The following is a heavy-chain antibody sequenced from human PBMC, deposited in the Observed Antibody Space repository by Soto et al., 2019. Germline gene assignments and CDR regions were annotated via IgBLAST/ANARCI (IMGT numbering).Heavy chain of an antibody. CDR3: ASSCAH. CDR1: GFIYSNYW. V-gene: IGHV3-7*03. J-gene: IGHJ4*02. CDR2: INYDGSEK. Sequence: EVQLVESGGGLVRPGGSLRLSCAASGFIYSNYWMNWVRQAPGSGLEWVANINYDGSEKHYVDSVKGRFTISRDNAENSLYLEMNSLRVEDTAVYYCASSCAHWGQGTLVTVSS.